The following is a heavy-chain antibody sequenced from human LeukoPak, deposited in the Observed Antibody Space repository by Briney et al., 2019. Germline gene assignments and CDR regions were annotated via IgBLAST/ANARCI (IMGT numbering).Heavy chain of an antibody. D-gene: IGHD5/OR15-5a*01. V-gene: IGHV4-39*07. Sequence: SETLSLTCTVSGGSISSSSYYWGWIRQPPGKGLEWIGSIYYSGSTYYNPSLKSRVTISVDTSKNQFSLKLSSVTAADTAVYYCARSGGYSVYYYYMDVWGKGTTVTVSS. CDR2: IYYSGST. CDR3: ARSGGYSVYYYYMDV. J-gene: IGHJ6*03. CDR1: GGSISSSSYY.